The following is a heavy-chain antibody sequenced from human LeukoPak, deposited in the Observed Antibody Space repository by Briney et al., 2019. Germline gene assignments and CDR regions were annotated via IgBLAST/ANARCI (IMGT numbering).Heavy chain of an antibody. J-gene: IGHJ4*02. D-gene: IGHD6-13*01. CDR2: IYNSGSA. CDR3: AREAAVGTGGFDY. CDR1: GGSISAYY. Sequence: SETLSLTCTVSGGSISAYYWSWIRQPPGKGLEWIGYIYNSGSANYNPSLQSRATILIDTSKKQFSLKVSSVTAVDTAVYYCAREAAVGTGGFDYWGQGTLVTVSS. V-gene: IGHV4-59*01.